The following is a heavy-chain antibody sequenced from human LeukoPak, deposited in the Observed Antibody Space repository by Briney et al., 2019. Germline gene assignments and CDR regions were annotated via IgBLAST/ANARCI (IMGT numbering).Heavy chain of an antibody. J-gene: IGHJ6*03. CDR3: AKSLGQWLESLGYYYYMDV. CDR1: GFTFSSYS. D-gene: IGHD6-19*01. Sequence: PGGSLRLSCAASGFTFSSYSMNWVRQAPGKGLEWVSAISGSGGSTYYADSVKGRFTISRDNSKNTLYLQMNSLRAEDTAVYYCAKSLGQWLESLGYYYYMDVWGKGTTVTISS. V-gene: IGHV3-23*01. CDR2: ISGSGGST.